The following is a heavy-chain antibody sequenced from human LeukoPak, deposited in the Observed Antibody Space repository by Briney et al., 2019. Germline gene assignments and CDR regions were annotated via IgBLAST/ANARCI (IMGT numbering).Heavy chain of an antibody. J-gene: IGHJ6*03. V-gene: IGHV3-21*01. CDR2: ISSSSSYI. D-gene: IGHD6-13*01. Sequence: GGSLRLSCAASGFTFSSYSMNWVRQAPGKGLEWVSSISSSSSYIYYADSLKGRFTISRDNAKNSLYLQMNSLRAEDTAVYYCARGSSSWPYYYYYMDVWGKGTTVTVSS. CDR3: ARGSSSWPYYYYYMDV. CDR1: GFTFSSYS.